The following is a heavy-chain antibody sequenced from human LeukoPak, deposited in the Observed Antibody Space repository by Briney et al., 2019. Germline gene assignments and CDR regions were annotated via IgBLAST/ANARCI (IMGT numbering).Heavy chain of an antibody. D-gene: IGHD1-26*01. V-gene: IGHV1-2*02. CDR3: ARSIVGATPIDY. Sequence: ASVKVSCMASGYTFTGYYMHWVRQAPGQGLEWMGWINPNSGGTNYAQKFQGRVTMTRDTSISTAYMELSRLRSDDTAVYYCARSIVGATPIDYWGQGTLVTVSS. J-gene: IGHJ4*02. CDR1: GYTFTGYY. CDR2: INPNSGGT.